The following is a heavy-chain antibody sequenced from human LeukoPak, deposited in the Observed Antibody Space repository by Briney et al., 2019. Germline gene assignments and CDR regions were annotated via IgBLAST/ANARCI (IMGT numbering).Heavy chain of an antibody. D-gene: IGHD3-22*01. Sequence: GRSLRLSCAASGFTFDDYAMHWVRLAPGKGLEWVSGVSWNSGSIGYADSVKGRFTISRDNSKNTLYLQMNSLRAEDTAVYYCAKVGYDSSGYYGYYYYMDVWGKGTTVTVSS. CDR2: VSWNSGSI. CDR3: AKVGYDSSGYYGYYYYMDV. CDR1: GFTFDDYA. J-gene: IGHJ6*03. V-gene: IGHV3-9*01.